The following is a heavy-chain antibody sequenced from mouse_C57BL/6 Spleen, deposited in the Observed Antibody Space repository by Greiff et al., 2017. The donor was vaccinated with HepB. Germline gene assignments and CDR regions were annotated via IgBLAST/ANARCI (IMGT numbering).Heavy chain of an antibody. D-gene: IGHD2-3*01. CDR2: ISSGSSTI. Sequence: EVQGVESGGGLVKPGGSLKLSCAASGFTFSDYGMHWVRQAPEKGLEWVAYISSGSSTIYYADTVKGRFTISRDNAKNTLFLQMTSLGSEDTAMYYCASGIYDGYYDYFDYWGQGTTLTVSS. CDR1: GFTFSDYG. V-gene: IGHV5-17*01. CDR3: ASGIYDGYYDYFDY. J-gene: IGHJ2*01.